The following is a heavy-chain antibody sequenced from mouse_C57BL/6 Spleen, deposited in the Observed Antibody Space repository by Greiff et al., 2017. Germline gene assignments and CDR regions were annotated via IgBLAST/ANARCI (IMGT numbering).Heavy chain of an antibody. CDR3: AEGVAFDY. D-gene: IGHD1-1*02. J-gene: IGHJ2*01. CDR2: IHPNSGST. Sequence: QVHVKQPGAELVKPGASVKLSCKASGYTFTSYWMHWVKPRPGQGLEWIGMIHPNSGSTNYNEKFKSKATLTVDKSSSTAYMQLSSLTSEDSAVYYCAEGVAFDYWGQGTTLTVSS. V-gene: IGHV1-64*01. CDR1: GYTFTSYW.